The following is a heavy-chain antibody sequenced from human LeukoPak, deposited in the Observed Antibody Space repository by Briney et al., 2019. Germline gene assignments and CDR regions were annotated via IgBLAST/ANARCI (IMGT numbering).Heavy chain of an antibody. Sequence: GASVRVSCKASGYTFTGYYMHWVRQAPGQGLEWMGWINPNSGGTNYAQKFQGWVTMTRDTSISTAYMELSRLRSDDTAVYYCARGPDSSGYYSLDYWGQGTLVTVSS. V-gene: IGHV1-2*04. CDR3: ARGPDSSGYYSLDY. D-gene: IGHD3-22*01. J-gene: IGHJ4*02. CDR1: GYTFTGYY. CDR2: INPNSGGT.